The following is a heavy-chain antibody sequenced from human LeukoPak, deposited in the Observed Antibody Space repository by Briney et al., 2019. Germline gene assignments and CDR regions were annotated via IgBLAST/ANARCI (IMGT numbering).Heavy chain of an antibody. V-gene: IGHV1-18*01. Sequence: ASVKVSCKASGYTLTSYGISWVRQAPGQGLEWMGWISAYNGNTNYAQKLQGRVTMTTDTSTSTAYMELRSLRSDDTAVYYCARSTSYYDFWSGYYSSWYNWFDPWGQGTLVTVSS. CDR2: ISAYNGNT. CDR1: GYTLTSYG. D-gene: IGHD3-3*01. J-gene: IGHJ5*02. CDR3: ARSTSYYDFWSGYYSSWYNWFDP.